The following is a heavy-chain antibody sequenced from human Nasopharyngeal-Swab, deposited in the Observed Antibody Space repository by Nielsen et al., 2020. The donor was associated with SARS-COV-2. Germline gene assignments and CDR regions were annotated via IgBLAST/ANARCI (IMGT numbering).Heavy chain of an antibody. CDR3: AGDLGGYFDY. Sequence: GESLKISCAASGFTFSSYAMSWVRQAPGKGLEWVSAISGSGGSTYYADSVKGRFTISRDNSKNTLYLQMNSLRAEDTAVYYCAGDLGGYFDYWGREPWSPSPQ. CDR2: ISGSGGST. D-gene: IGHD3-10*01. J-gene: IGHJ4*02. CDR1: GFTFSSYA. V-gene: IGHV3-23*01.